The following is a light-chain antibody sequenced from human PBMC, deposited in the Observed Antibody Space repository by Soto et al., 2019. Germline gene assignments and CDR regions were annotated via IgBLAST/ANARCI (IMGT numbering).Light chain of an antibody. J-gene: IGKJ2*01. CDR3: QQTYSTPRT. CDR1: QSISQY. Sequence: DIQMTQSPSVMSASVGDRVTITCRASQSISQYVNWYQQRPGRAPKFLIYGASSLQSGVPLRFSGSGSGTDFTLTISSLQPEDFATYYCQQTYSTPRTFGPGTKVDIK. V-gene: IGKV1-39*01. CDR2: GAS.